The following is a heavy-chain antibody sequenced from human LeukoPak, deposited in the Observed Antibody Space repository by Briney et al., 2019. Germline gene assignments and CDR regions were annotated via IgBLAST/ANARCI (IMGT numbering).Heavy chain of an antibody. CDR2: IWYDGSNK. D-gene: IGHD5-18*01. Sequence: GGSLRLSCAASGFTFSSYGMHWVRQAPGKGLEWVAVIWYDGSNKYYADSVKGRFTISRDNSKNTLYLQMNSLRAEDTAVYYCAKDRDFGGHSYGLDYWGQGTLVTVSS. J-gene: IGHJ4*02. V-gene: IGHV3-33*06. CDR3: AKDRDFGGHSYGLDY. CDR1: GFTFSSYG.